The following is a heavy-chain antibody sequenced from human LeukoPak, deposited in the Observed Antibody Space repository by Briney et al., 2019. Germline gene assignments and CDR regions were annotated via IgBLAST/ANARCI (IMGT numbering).Heavy chain of an antibody. J-gene: IGHJ4*02. V-gene: IGHV3-33*01. CDR1: RFTFSSYG. CDR3: ARDRGEGGYFDY. CDR2: IWYDGNNR. Sequence: PGGSLRLSCAASRFTFSSYGMHWVRQAPGKGLEWVALIWYDGNNRYYADSVKGRFTISRDNSKNTLYLQMNSLRVEDTAVYYCARDRGEGGYFDYWGQGTLVTVSS. D-gene: IGHD7-27*01.